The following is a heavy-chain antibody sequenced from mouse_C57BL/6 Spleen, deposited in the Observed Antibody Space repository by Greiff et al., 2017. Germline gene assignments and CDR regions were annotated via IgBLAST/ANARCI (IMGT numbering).Heavy chain of an antibody. CDR1: GYAFSSSW. J-gene: IGHJ1*03. D-gene: IGHD1-1*01. CDR2: IYPGDGDT. CDR3: ARENLLLRYFDV. Sequence: QVHVKQSGPELVKPGASVKISCKASGYAFSSSWMNWVKQRPGKGLEWIGRIYPGDGDTNYNGKFKGKATLTADKSSSTAYMQLSSLTSEDSAVYFCARENLLLRYFDVWGTGTTVTVSS. V-gene: IGHV1-82*01.